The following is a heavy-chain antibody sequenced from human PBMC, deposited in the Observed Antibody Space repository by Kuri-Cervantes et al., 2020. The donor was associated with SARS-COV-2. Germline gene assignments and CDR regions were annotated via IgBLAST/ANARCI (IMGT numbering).Heavy chain of an antibody. V-gene: IGHV3-66*01. D-gene: IGHD1-1*01. Sequence: GESLKISCAVSGFTVSSNYMSWVRQAPGKGLEWVSVIYSGGSTYYADSVKGRFTISRDNSKNTLYLQMNSLRAEDTAVYYCARVAKSGWNANNWFDPWGQGTLVTVSS. CDR2: IYSGGST. J-gene: IGHJ5*02. CDR3: ARVAKSGWNANNWFDP. CDR1: GFTVSSNY.